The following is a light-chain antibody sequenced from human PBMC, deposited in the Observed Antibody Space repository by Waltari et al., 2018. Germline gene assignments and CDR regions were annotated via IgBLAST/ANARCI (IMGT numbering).Light chain of an antibody. Sequence: DIQMTQSPSSVSASVGDRVTITCRASQCLGTWLAWYQQKPGKAPKVLIYGASTLLTGVPSRFSGSGSGTEFTLTTTGLQPEDFATYFCQQGNSFPPTFGQG. CDR2: GAS. CDR3: QQGNSFPPT. J-gene: IGKJ1*01. V-gene: IGKV1-12*01. CDR1: QCLGTW.